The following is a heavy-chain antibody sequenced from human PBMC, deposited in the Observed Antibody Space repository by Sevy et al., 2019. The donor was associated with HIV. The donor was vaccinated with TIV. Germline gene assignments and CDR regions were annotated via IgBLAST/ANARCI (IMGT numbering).Heavy chain of an antibody. CDR1: GFIFSNYD. V-gene: IGHV3-13*01. CDR3: TRHGILPYGSGKAFDI. Sequence: GGSLRLSCVGSGFIFSNYDMHWVRQRIGKGLEWVASIGTLADTFYPDSVKGRFTISRENAKNSLFLQMNDLRVGDTAVYFCTRHGILPYGSGKAFDIWGRGTTVTVSS. J-gene: IGHJ3*02. CDR2: IGTLADT. D-gene: IGHD3-10*01.